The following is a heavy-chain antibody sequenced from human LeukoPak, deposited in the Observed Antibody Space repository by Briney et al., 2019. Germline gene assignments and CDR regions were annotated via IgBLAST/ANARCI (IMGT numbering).Heavy chain of an antibody. CDR2: ISYDGSNK. D-gene: IGHD5-12*01. J-gene: IGHJ4*02. Sequence: GRSLRLSCAASGFTFSSYGMHWVRQAPGKGLEWVAVISYDGSNKYYADSVKGRFTISRDNAKDSLYLQMNSLRDEDTAMYYCARVRYGGYADYWGQGALVTVSS. V-gene: IGHV3-30*03. CDR3: ARVRYGGYADY. CDR1: GFTFSSYG.